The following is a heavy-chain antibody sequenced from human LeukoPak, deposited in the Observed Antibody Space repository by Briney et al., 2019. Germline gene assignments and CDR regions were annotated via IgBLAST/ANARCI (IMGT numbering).Heavy chain of an antibody. V-gene: IGHV3-48*03. CDR2: ISSSGSTI. CDR3: AKDIHYDILTGSSGAFDI. CDR1: GFTFSSYE. D-gene: IGHD3-9*01. J-gene: IGHJ3*02. Sequence: GGSLRLSCAASGFTFSSYEMNWVRQAPGKGLEWISYISSSGSTIYYADSVKGRFTISRDNAKNSLYLQMNSLRAEDTALYYCAKDIHYDILTGSSGAFDIWGQGTMVTVSS.